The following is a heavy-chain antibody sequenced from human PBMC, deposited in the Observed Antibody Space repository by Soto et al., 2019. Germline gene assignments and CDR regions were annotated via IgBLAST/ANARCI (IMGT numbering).Heavy chain of an antibody. CDR1: RFTFSYYA. CDR2: ILSDGSKQ. CDR3: VMTIALAGPDAFDM. Sequence: QVQLVESGGGVVQPGRSLRLSCAASRFTFSYYAMHWIRQAPGKGLEWVAVILSDGSKQYYAESVKGRFTISRDNSKSTLYLQMNSLRVEDTAVYYCVMTIALAGPDAFDMWGQGTMVTVSS. V-gene: IGHV3-30-3*01. J-gene: IGHJ3*02. D-gene: IGHD6-19*01.